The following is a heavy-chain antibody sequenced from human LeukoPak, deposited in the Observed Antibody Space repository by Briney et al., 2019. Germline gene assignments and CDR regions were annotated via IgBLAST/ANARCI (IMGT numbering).Heavy chain of an antibody. D-gene: IGHD3-10*01. CDR1: GYSFSGYW. CDR2: IYHGDSDT. J-gene: IGHJ4*02. Sequence: GESLKISCKASGYSFSGYWIAWVRQMPGKGLEWMGIIYHGDSDTRYSPSFQGLVTISADKSISTAYLQWSSLKASDTAMYFCARRDGSGSPHFDYWGQGTLVTVSS. V-gene: IGHV5-51*01. CDR3: ARRDGSGSPHFDY.